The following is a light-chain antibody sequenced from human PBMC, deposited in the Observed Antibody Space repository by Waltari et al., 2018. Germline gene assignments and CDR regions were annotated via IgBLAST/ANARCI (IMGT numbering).Light chain of an antibody. J-gene: IGLJ2*01. CDR2: LNSDGSH. Sequence: QLVLTQSPSASASLGASVKLTCTLSSGHSNYAIAWHQRQPEKGPQYLKLNSDGSHSQGDGIPDRFSGSSSGAERYLTISSLQSEDEADYYCQTWGTGTQVVFGGGTKLTVL. V-gene: IGLV4-69*02. CDR1: SGHSNYA. CDR3: QTWGTGTQVV.